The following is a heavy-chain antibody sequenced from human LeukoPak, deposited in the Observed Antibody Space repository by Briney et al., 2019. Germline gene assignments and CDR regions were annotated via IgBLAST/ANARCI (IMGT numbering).Heavy chain of an antibody. V-gene: IGHV3-7*01. D-gene: IGHD6-19*01. CDR1: GFTFSNYW. CDR2: MNQDGNEK. J-gene: IGHJ4*02. Sequence: GGSLRLSCAASGFTFSNYWMSWVRQAPGKGLEWVANMNQDGNEKYYEDSMKGRFTISRDNAKNSLYLQMNSLRAEDTALYYCATREEWLASSYWGQGTLVTVSS. CDR3: ATREEWLASSY.